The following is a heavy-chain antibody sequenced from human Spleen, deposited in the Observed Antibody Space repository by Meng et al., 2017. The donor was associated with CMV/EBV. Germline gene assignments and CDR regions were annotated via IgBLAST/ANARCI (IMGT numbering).Heavy chain of an antibody. V-gene: IGHV1-8*01. J-gene: IGHJ4*02. D-gene: IGHD2-2*01. Sequence: ASVKVSCKASGYTFTRYEINWVRQATGQGLEWMGWMNPNSGDTDYAQKFQGRVTITMITSISTAYMELRSMTSEDTAVYYCAIGYCSSTKCAGGLDYWGQGTLVTVSS. CDR2: MNPNSGDT. CDR1: GYTFTRYE. CDR3: AIGYCSSTKCAGGLDY.